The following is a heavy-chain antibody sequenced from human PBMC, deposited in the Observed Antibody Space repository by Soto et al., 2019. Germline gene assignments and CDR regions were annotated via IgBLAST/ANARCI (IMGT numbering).Heavy chain of an antibody. CDR3: ARGNYGSGSYFAHYFDY. J-gene: IGHJ4*02. D-gene: IGHD3-10*01. CDR2: IYYSGST. CDR1: GGSISSYY. Sequence: PSETLSLTCTVSGGSISSYYWSWIRQPPGKGLEWIGYIYYSGSTNYNPSLKSRVTISVDTSKNQFSLKLSSVTAADTAVYYCARGNYGSGSYFAHYFDYWGQGTLVTVSS. V-gene: IGHV4-59*01.